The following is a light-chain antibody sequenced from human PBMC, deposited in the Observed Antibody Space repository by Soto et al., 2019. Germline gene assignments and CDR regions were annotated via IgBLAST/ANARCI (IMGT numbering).Light chain of an antibody. CDR3: QKDNSAPRT. CDR1: QGISNY. CDR2: ASS. Sequence: DIQMTHSPSSLSASVGDRVTITCRASQGISNYLAWYQQKPGNVPKLLIYASSTLQLGVPSRFSGSGAGTDFTLTISRLQPEDVATYYCQKDNSAPRTFGQGTTVQIK. V-gene: IGKV1-27*01. J-gene: IGKJ1*01.